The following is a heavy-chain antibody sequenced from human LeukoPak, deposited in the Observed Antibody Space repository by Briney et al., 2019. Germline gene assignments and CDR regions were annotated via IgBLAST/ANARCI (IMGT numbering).Heavy chain of an antibody. CDR3: VRDTTVGAGYFDF. Sequence: GGSLRLSCAASGFTFSSYAMSWVRQAPGKGLEWVAYIRYDGSDKYYADSVKGRFTISRDNSKKTLSLHMTTLRPDDTAVYYCVRDTTVGAGYFDFWGQGALVAVSS. CDR1: GFTFSSYA. CDR2: IRYDGSDK. D-gene: IGHD6-13*01. V-gene: IGHV3-30*02. J-gene: IGHJ4*02.